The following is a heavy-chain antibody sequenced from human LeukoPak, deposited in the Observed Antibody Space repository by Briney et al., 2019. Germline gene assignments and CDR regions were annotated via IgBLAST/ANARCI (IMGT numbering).Heavy chain of an antibody. J-gene: IGHJ1*01. CDR1: GGYISSGGYS. V-gene: IGHV4-30-2*01. CDR3: ARVDTAMGRESYFQH. D-gene: IGHD5-18*01. CDR2: IYHSGST. Sequence: SETLSLTCAVSGGYISSGGYSWSWIRQPPGKGLEWVGYIYHSGSTYYNPSLKSRVTISVDRSKNQFSLKLSSVTAADTAVYYCARVDTAMGRESYFQHWGQGTLVTVSS.